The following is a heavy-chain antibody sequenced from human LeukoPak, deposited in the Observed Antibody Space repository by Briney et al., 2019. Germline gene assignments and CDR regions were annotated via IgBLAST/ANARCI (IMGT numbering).Heavy chain of an antibody. V-gene: IGHV3-21*01. J-gene: IGHJ6*03. CDR3: ARVGGWSPYYYYYYYYMDV. D-gene: IGHD2-21*01. CDR1: GFTFSSYS. Sequence: GGSLRPSCAASGFTFSSYSMNWVRQAPGKGLEWVSSISSSSSYIYYADSVKGRFTISRDNAKNSLYLQMNSLRAEDTAVYYCARVGGWSPYYYYYYYYMDVWGQGTLVTVSS. CDR2: ISSSSSYI.